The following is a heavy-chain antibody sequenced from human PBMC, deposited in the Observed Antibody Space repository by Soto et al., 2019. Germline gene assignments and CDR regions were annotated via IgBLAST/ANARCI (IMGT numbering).Heavy chain of an antibody. V-gene: IGHV3-48*03. D-gene: IGHD3-10*01. Sequence: LRLSCAASGITFSNFEMNWVRQAPGKGLEWVSYISSTGSTKYYADSVKGRFTISRDNDKNSLYLEMKSLRAEDTAVYYCAIDYSGSGTYYFWGQGTLVTVSS. CDR1: GITFSNFE. CDR3: AIDYSGSGTYYF. CDR2: ISSTGSTK. J-gene: IGHJ4*02.